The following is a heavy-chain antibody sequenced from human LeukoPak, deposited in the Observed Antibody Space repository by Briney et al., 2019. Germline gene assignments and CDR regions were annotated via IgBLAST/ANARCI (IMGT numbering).Heavy chain of an antibody. D-gene: IGHD5-24*01. CDR1: GGSFSGYY. CDR3: ARRTAEMATILYYYYYMDV. CDR2: INHSGST. Sequence: PSETLSLTCAVYGGSFSGYYWSWIRQPPGKGLEWIGEINHSGSTNYNPSLKSRVTISVDTSKNQFSLKLSSVTAADTAVYYCARRTAEMATILYYYYYMDVWGKGTTVTISS. J-gene: IGHJ6*03. V-gene: IGHV4-34*01.